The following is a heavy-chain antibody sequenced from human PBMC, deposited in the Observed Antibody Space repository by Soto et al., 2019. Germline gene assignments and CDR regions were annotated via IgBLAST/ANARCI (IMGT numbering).Heavy chain of an antibody. CDR3: ARGSAAAGPYYFDY. CDR1: GYTFTTYA. CDR2: INAGNGAT. J-gene: IGHJ4*02. V-gene: IGHV1-3*01. D-gene: IGHD6-13*01. Sequence: ASVKVSCKASGYTFTTYAMHWVRQAPGQRLEWMRWINAGNGATKYSQNIQDRVNIARDTSANTAFMELSSLRSEDTAVYYCARGSAAAGPYYFDYWAQGTLVTVSS.